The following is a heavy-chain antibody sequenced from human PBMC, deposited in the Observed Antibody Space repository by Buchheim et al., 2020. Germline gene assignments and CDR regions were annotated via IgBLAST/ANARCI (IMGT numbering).Heavy chain of an antibody. Sequence: QVQLVESGGGVVQPGRSLRLSCAASGFTFSSYAMHWVRQAPGKGLEWVAVISYDGSNKYYADSVKGRFTISRDNSKHTLDLQMNSLRAEDTAVYYCARDYSRGTQQLVLKYWGQGTL. D-gene: IGHD6-13*01. V-gene: IGHV3-30-3*01. CDR2: ISYDGSNK. CDR1: GFTFSSYA. CDR3: ARDYSRGTQQLVLKY. J-gene: IGHJ4*02.